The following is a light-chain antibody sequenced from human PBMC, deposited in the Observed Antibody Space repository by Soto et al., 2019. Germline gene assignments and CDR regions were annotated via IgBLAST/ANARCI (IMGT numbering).Light chain of an antibody. Sequence: QSVLTQPASVSGSPGQSITISCTGTSSDVGGYNYVSWYQQLPGKAPKLMIYEVSNRPSGVSNRFSGSKSGNTASLTISGLQAEDEADYYCSSYTGSSTPYVFGTGTEVTVL. CDR2: EVS. CDR3: SSYTGSSTPYV. J-gene: IGLJ1*01. CDR1: SSDVGGYNY. V-gene: IGLV2-14*01.